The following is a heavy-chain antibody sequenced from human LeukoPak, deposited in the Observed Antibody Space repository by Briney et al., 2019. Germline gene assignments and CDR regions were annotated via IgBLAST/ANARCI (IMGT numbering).Heavy chain of an antibody. D-gene: IGHD5-18*01. CDR1: GGTFGSYV. Sequence: GASVKVSCKASGGTFGSYVINWVRQAPGQGLEWMGGIIPIFGTAHYAQKFQGRLTITADESTSTVYMEMSSLRSEDTAMYYCAKEGDTALVTGYFDLWGRGPLVTVSS. V-gene: IGHV1-69*13. CDR3: AKEGDTALVTGYFDL. J-gene: IGHJ2*01. CDR2: IIPIFGTA.